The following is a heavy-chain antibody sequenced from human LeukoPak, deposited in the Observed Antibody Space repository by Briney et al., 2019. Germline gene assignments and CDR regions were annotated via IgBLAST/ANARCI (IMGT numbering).Heavy chain of an antibody. CDR1: GGSISSYY. CDR3: ARGGYSGYDSVYYMDV. J-gene: IGHJ6*03. CDR2: IYYSGST. D-gene: IGHD5-12*01. V-gene: IGHV4-59*01. Sequence: PSETLSLTCTVSGGSISSYYWSWIRQPPGKGLEWIGYIYYSGSTNYNPSLKSRVTISVDTSKNQFSLKLSSVTAADTAVYYCARGGYSGYDSVYYMDVSGKGTTVTVSS.